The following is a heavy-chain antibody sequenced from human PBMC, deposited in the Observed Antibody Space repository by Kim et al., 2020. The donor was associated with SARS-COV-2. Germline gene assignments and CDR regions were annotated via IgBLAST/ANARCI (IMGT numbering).Heavy chain of an antibody. CDR3: AKSMGMIDFDY. J-gene: IGHJ4*02. V-gene: IGHV3-30*18. Sequence: GGSLRLSCAASGFTFSSFGMHWVRQAPGKGLEWVAAISYDGSNKYYADSVKGRFTISRDKSENTLYLQMNSLRAEDMAVYYCAKSMGMIDFDYWGQGTLVTVSS. CDR2: ISYDGSNK. CDR1: GFTFSSFG. D-gene: IGHD3-22*01.